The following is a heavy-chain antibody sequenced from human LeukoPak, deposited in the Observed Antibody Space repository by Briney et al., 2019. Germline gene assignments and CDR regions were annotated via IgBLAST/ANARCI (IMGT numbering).Heavy chain of an antibody. CDR3: TRWAKDGSPFDY. V-gene: IGHV3-73*01. CDR2: IRSKSYNYAT. D-gene: IGHD3-10*01. CDR1: GFTFSDSA. Sequence: GGSLRLSCAASGFTFSDSALHWVRQASGKGLEWVGRIRSKSYNYATTYAASLKGRVAISRDESSNTAFLQMNSLKTEDTAVYYCTRWAKDGSPFDYWGHGALVTVSS. J-gene: IGHJ4*01.